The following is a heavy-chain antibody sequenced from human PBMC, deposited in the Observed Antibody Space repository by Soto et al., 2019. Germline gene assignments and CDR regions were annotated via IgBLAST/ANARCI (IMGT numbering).Heavy chain of an antibody. V-gene: IGHV5-51*01. J-gene: IGHJ4*02. CDR3: EKGYSYGPTPYYFDY. Sequence: GESLKISCKGSGYSFTSYWIGWVRQMPGKGLEWMGIIYPGDSDTRYSPSFQGQVTISADKSISTAYLQWSSLKASDTAMYYCEKGYSYGPTPYYFDYWGQGTLVTVSS. CDR2: IYPGDSDT. CDR1: GYSFTSYW. D-gene: IGHD5-18*01.